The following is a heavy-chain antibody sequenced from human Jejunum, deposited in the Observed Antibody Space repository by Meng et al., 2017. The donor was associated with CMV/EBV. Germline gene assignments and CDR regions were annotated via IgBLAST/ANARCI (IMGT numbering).Heavy chain of an antibody. J-gene: IGHJ4*02. CDR2: IKTKTDGGAI. D-gene: IGHD1-26*01. V-gene: IGHV3-15*01. CDR1: GFTFSDAG. Sequence: SLLLSCAASGFTFSDAGVSWVRQAPGTGLEWVGRIKTKTDGGAIDYAAPVKGRFTISRDDSKNTLYLQMNSLKTEDTAVYYCMWAYDWGQGTLVTVSS. CDR3: MWAYD.